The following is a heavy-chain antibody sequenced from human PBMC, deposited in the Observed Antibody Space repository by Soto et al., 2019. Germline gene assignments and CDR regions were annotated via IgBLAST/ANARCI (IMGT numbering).Heavy chain of an antibody. CDR3: ATGTPSTSDRMCSRTLCYIPLD. D-gene: IGHD2-2*01. Sequence: QVQLVQSGAEVRKPGSSVKVSCKTSGDSFSTDTFTWVRQAPGQGLEWMGGILPMFRTTNYAQQFQGRVTITADESTSTGYMELRSLRSEDTAIYFCATGTPSTSDRMCSRTLCYIPLDWGQGTLVAVSS. J-gene: IGHJ4*02. CDR1: GDSFSTDT. CDR2: ILPMFRTT. V-gene: IGHV1-69*01.